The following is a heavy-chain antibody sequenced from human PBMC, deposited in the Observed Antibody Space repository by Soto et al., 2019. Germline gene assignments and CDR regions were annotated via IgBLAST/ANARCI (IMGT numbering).Heavy chain of an antibody. V-gene: IGHV4-34*01. Sequence: PAGTLCITCAFYVGYFSVYYWSWIRQPPGKGLDWIGEINDSGSTNYNPSLKSRVTISVDTSKNQFSLKLSSVTAADTAVYYCASRPVRYFDWFSYYFDYWGQGTMVTVSS. J-gene: IGHJ4*02. CDR3: ASRPVRYFDWFSYYFDY. D-gene: IGHD3-9*01. CDR1: VGYFSVYY. CDR2: INDSGST.